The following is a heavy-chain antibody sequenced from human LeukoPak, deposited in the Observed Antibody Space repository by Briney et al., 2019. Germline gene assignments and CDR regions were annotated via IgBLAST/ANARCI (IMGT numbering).Heavy chain of an antibody. D-gene: IGHD1-26*01. CDR2: ISSSSSTI. CDR3: AKDHGELLIPDAFDI. V-gene: IGHV3-48*01. CDR1: GFTFSSYN. J-gene: IGHJ3*02. Sequence: GGSLRLSCAASGFTFSSYNMNWVRQAPGKGLEWVSYISSSSSTIYYADSVKGRFTISRDNAKNSLYLQMNSLRAEDTAVYYCAKDHGELLIPDAFDIWGQGTMVTVSS.